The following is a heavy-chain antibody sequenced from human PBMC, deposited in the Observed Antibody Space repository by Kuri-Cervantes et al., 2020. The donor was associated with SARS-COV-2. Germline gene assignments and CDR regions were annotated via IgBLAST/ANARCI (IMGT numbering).Heavy chain of an antibody. D-gene: IGHD5-12*01. J-gene: IGHJ4*02. CDR3: AKGSRRSVASLIFDY. CDR1: AFTFNNYG. V-gene: IGHV3-23*01. CDR2: ISYSGENT. Sequence: GGSLRLSCAASAFTFNNYGMSWVRQAPGKGLEWVAIISYSGENTYYADSVKGRFTISRDNSKNTVYLQMNNLRAEDTAIYHCAKGSRRSVASLIFDYWGQGTLVTVSS.